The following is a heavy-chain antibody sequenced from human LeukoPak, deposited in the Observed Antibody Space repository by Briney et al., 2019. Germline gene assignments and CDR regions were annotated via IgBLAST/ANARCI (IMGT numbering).Heavy chain of an antibody. CDR1: GFTFSSYS. CDR2: MSGSGSTT. J-gene: IGHJ4*02. Sequence: PGESLRLSCAASGFTFSSYSMTWVGQAPGKGLEWVSAMSGSGSTTYYADSVKGGFTISRDYSKNTLYLQMNSMRAEDTAVYYCARTAMGDYVRFQNDYWGQGTLVTVSS. CDR3: ARTAMGDYVRFQNDY. D-gene: IGHD4-17*01. V-gene: IGHV3-23*01.